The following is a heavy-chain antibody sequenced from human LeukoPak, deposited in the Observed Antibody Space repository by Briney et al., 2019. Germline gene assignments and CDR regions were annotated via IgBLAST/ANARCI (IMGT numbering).Heavy chain of an antibody. CDR1: GGSISSYY. D-gene: IGHD6-19*01. J-gene: IGHJ4*02. CDR2: IYSSGST. CDR3: ARTGYSSGWYPFDY. V-gene: IGHV4-4*07. Sequence: SETLSLTCTVSGGSISSYYWNWIRQPAGKGLEWIGHIYSSGSTNYNPSLRSRVTMSVDTSKNHFSLKLRSVTAADTAVYYCARTGYSSGWYPFDYWGQGTLVTASS.